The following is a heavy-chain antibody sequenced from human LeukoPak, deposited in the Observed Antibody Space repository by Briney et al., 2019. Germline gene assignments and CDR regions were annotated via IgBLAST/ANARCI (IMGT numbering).Heavy chain of an antibody. D-gene: IGHD1-26*01. CDR3: ARVGGFGGATTYAFDI. V-gene: IGHV1-2*02. Sequence: GASVKVSCKASGYTFTGYYMHWVRQAPGQGLEWMGWIYPNSGGTKYAQKFQGRVTMTRDTSISTAYLELSRLRSDDTAMYYCARVGGFGGATTYAFDIWGQGTMVTVSS. CDR2: IYPNSGGT. CDR1: GYTFTGYY. J-gene: IGHJ3*02.